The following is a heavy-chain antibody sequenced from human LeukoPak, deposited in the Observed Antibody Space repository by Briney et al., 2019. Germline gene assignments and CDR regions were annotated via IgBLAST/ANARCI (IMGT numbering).Heavy chain of an antibody. CDR2: IYDSEST. V-gene: IGHV4-59*01. J-gene: IGHJ4*02. CDR1: GGSISSYF. Sequence: SETLSLTCTVSGGSISSYFWNWIRQPPGKGLEWIGYIYDSESTNYNPSLKSRVTISVDTSKNQFSLKLSSVTAADTAVYYCARGLSGSYQIDYWGQGTLVTVSS. D-gene: IGHD1-26*01. CDR3: ARGLSGSYQIDY.